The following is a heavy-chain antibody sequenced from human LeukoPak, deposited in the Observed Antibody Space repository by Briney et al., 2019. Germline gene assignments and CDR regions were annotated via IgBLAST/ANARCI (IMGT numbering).Heavy chain of an antibody. Sequence: PSETLSLTCTVSGGSSGTYSWNWIRQPPGKGLEWIGYIYNSGSTNYNPSLKSRVTISVDTSKNQFSLKLSSVTAADTAVYYCARDPFNGMDVWGQGTTVTVSS. CDR2: IYNSGST. CDR1: GGSSGTYS. V-gene: IGHV4-59*01. J-gene: IGHJ6*02. CDR3: ARDPFNGMDV.